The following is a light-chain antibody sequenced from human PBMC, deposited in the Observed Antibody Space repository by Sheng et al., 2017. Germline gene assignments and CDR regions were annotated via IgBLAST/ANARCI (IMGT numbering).Light chain of an antibody. Sequence: DIQMAHSPSSLSASIGDRVTITCRASQSIRRNLNWYLQKAGKAPQLLIYGASNLQDGVPSRFSGAASGSDFTLTISSLQPEDFGTFYCQQSYSAPFTFGPGTTVDVK. CDR2: GAS. V-gene: IGKV1-39*01. CDR3: QQSYSAPFT. CDR1: QSIRRN. J-gene: IGKJ3*01.